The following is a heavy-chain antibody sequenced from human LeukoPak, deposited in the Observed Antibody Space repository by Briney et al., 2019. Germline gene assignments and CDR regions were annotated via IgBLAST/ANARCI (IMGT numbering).Heavy chain of an antibody. CDR1: GFTFSSYN. D-gene: IGHD5-18*01. CDR2: ISSSSDYI. Sequence: GGSLRLSCAASGFTFSSYNMNWVRQAPGKGLEWVSSISSSSDYIYYADSVKGRFTISRDNAKNSLYLQMDSLRAEDTAVYYCAPEDTAMVEHLDFDYWGQGTLVTVSS. CDR3: APEDTAMVEHLDFDY. J-gene: IGHJ4*02. V-gene: IGHV3-21*01.